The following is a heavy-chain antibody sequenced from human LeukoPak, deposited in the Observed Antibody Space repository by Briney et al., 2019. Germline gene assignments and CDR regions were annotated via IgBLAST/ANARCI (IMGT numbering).Heavy chain of an antibody. CDR2: INHSGST. D-gene: IGHD3-3*01. J-gene: IGHJ6*03. CDR1: GGSFSGYY. Sequence: SETLSLTCAVYGGSFSGYYWSWIRQPPGKGLEWIGEINHSGSTNYNPSLKSRVTISVDTSKNQFSLKLSSVTAADTAVYYCARAYYDFWSGYQEGHYYYMDVWGKGTTVTVSS. CDR3: ARAYYDFWSGYQEGHYYYMDV. V-gene: IGHV4-34*01.